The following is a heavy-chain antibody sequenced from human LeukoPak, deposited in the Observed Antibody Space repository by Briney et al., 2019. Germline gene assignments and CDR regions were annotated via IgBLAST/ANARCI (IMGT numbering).Heavy chain of an antibody. D-gene: IGHD2-2*01. Sequence: GGSLRLSCAASGFTFSSYSMNGVRQARGEGLEWVSYISSSSSTIYYADSVKGRFTISRDNAKNSLYLQMNSLRAEDTAVYYCARDGGRNNASWGQGTLVTVSS. CDR3: ARDGGRNNAS. CDR2: ISSSSSTI. CDR1: GFTFSSYS. V-gene: IGHV3-48*04. J-gene: IGHJ5*02.